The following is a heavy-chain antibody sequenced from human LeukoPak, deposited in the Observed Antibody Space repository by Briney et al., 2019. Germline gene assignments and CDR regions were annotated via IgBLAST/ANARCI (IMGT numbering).Heavy chain of an antibody. CDR2: IYTSGGT. J-gene: IGHJ4*02. D-gene: IGHD1-26*01. CDR3: VTDRSGSYDY. Sequence: PSETLSLTCAVYGGSFSGYYWSWIRQPAGKGLEWIGRIYTSGGTNYNPSLKSRVTMSIDTSKNQFSLKLYSVNAADTAVYYCVTDRSGSYDYWGQGILVTVSS. CDR1: GGSFSGYY. V-gene: IGHV4-59*10.